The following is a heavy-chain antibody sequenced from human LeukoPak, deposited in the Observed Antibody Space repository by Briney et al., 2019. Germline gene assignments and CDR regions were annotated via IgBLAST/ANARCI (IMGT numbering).Heavy chain of an antibody. J-gene: IGHJ6*03. CDR2: IHSSGST. V-gene: IGHV4-4*08. CDR3: ARDKEADLGGGVDYYYMDV. CDR1: GGFFSDYF. D-gene: IGHD3-3*01. Sequence: SETLSLTCTVSGGFFSDYFRGWIRQPPGKGLEWIAYIHSSGSTTYNPSLMSRGTLVADMSRNQFSLKLSSVTAADTAVYYCARDKEADLGGGVDYYYMDVWGKGTTVTVSS.